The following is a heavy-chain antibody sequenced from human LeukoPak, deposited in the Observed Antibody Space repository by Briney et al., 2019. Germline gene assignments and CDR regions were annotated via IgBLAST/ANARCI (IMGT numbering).Heavy chain of an antibody. J-gene: IGHJ4*02. Sequence: SETLSLTCTVSGGSVSSSGYYWGWIRQPPGKGLEWIGSIYYSGTTYYSPSLKSRVTIPVDTSKNQFSLKLTSVTAADTAVYYCAKMGSANFDYWGQGTLVTVSS. CDR3: AKMGSANFDY. CDR2: IYYSGTT. V-gene: IGHV4-39*01. CDR1: GGSVSSSGYY. D-gene: IGHD1-26*01.